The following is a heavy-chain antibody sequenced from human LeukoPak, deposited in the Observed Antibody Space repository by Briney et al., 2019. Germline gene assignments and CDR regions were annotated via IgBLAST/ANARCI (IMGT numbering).Heavy chain of an antibody. CDR3: AREALRYYYDSSGRAGWGAFDI. CDR1: GGTFSSYA. J-gene: IGHJ3*02. D-gene: IGHD3-22*01. V-gene: IGHV1-69*13. CDR2: IIPIFGTA. Sequence: SVKVSCKASGGTFSSYAISWVRQAPGQGLEWMGGIIPIFGTANYAQKFQGRVTIIADESTSTAYMELSSLRSEDTAVYYCAREALRYYYDSSGRAGWGAFDIWGQGTMVTVSS.